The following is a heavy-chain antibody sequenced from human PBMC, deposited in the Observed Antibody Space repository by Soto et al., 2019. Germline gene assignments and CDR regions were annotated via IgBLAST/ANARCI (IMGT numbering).Heavy chain of an antibody. D-gene: IGHD2-15*01. CDR2: INHSGST. CDR1: GGSFSGYY. J-gene: IGHJ5*02. V-gene: IGHV4-34*01. Sequence: QVQLQQWGAGLLKPSETLSLTCAVYGGSFSGYYWSWIRQPPGKGLEWIGEINHSGSTNYNPSLKSRVTISVDTSKNQFSLKLSSVTAADTAVYYCARGLDVVVVAATHGWFAPWGQGTLVTVSS. CDR3: ARGLDVVVVAATHGWFAP.